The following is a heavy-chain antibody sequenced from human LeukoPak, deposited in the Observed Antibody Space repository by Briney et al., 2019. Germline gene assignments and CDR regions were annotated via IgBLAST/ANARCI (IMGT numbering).Heavy chain of an antibody. CDR3: ARDLIHRSGEADY. V-gene: IGHV3-11*05. Sequence: SGGSLRLSCAASGFTFSDFYMSWIRQAPGKGLEWISYISSSGSSTNYADSVKGRFTISRDNAKNSLYLQMNSLRAEDTAVYYCARDLIHRSGEADYWGQGTLVTVSS. CDR1: GFTFSDFY. CDR2: ISSSGSST. J-gene: IGHJ4*02. D-gene: IGHD3-22*01.